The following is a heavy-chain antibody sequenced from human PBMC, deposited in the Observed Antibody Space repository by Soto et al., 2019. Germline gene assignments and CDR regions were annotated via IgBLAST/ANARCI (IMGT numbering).Heavy chain of an antibody. D-gene: IGHD3-3*01. CDR3: ARYPMEWPYYYYMDG. CDR2: IYYSGST. CDR1: GGSISSSSYY. J-gene: IGHJ6*03. V-gene: IGHV4-39*01. Sequence: SETLSLTCTVSGGSISSSSYYWGWIRQPPGKGLEWIGSIYYSGSTYYNPSLKSRVTISVDTSKNQFSLKLSSVTAADTAVYYCARYPMEWPYYYYMDGWGKGTTVTVAS.